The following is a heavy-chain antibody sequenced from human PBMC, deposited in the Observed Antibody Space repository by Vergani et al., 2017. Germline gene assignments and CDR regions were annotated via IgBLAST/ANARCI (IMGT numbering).Heavy chain of an antibody. CDR2: ISTNGLTV. J-gene: IGHJ4*02. CDR1: GFTFTGSY. Sequence: QVQLVESGGGLVKPGGSLRLSCAASGFTFTGSYMTWIRQAPGKGLEWIAYISTNGLTVYYADSVKGRFTISRDNAKKSVYLQMTSLRVDDTAVYFCARDQLYGGNSGSDIWGQGALVTVSS. V-gene: IGHV3-11*04. CDR3: ARDQLYGGNSGSDI. D-gene: IGHD4-23*01.